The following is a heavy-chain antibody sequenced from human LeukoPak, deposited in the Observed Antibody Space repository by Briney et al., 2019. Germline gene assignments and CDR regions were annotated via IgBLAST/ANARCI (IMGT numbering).Heavy chain of an antibody. D-gene: IGHD3-22*01. CDR2: INPDGSEK. CDR1: GLTLSNYW. CDR3: ARDSRGYPY. V-gene: IGHV3-7*05. J-gene: IGHJ4*02. Sequence: GGSLRLSCAASGLTLSNYWMTWVRQAPGKGLEWVANINPDGSEKNYVDSVKGRFTISRDNAKNSLYLEMNSLRAEDMGVYYCARDSRGYPYWGQGTLVTVSS.